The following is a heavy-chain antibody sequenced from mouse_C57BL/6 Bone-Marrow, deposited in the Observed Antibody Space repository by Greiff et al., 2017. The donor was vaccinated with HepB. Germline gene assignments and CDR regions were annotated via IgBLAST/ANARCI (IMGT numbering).Heavy chain of an antibody. D-gene: IGHD2-5*01. CDR3: ARLYYSNYGYFDV. CDR2: ISNGGGST. Sequence: EVQLVESGGGLVQPGGSLKLSCAASGFTFSDYYMYWVRQTPEKRLEWVAYISNGGGSTYYPDTVKGRFTISRDNAKNTLYLQMSRLKSEDTAMYYCARLYYSNYGYFDVWGTGTTVTVSS. J-gene: IGHJ1*03. V-gene: IGHV5-12*01. CDR1: GFTFSDYY.